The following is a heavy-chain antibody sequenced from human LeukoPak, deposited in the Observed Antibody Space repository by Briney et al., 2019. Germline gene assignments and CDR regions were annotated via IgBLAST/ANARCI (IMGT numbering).Heavy chain of an antibody. CDR2: MYYSGSA. V-gene: IGHV4-59*01. D-gene: IGHD5-24*01. CDR3: ARGVGYNTYCFDY. Sequence: PSETLSLPCTFSTDSIGTDYLSWIRQSPEKGLDCIGYMYYSGSANYNPSLKSRVTISVDTSKKQPSLKLRSVTAEDTAVYYCARGVGYNTYCFDYWGQGSLVTVSS. CDR1: TDSIGTDY. J-gene: IGHJ4*02.